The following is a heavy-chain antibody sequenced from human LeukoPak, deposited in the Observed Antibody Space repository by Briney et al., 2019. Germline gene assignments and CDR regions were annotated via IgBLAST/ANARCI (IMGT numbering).Heavy chain of an antibody. CDR1: GYSISSGYY. D-gene: IGHD3-22*01. J-gene: IGHJ4*02. CDR2: IYHSGST. V-gene: IGHV4-38-2*01. CDR3: ASHLDYYDSSGSMNY. Sequence: PSETLSLTCAVSGYSISSGYYWGWIRQPPGKGLEWIGSIYHSGSTYYNPSLKSRVTISVDTSKNQFSLKLSSVTAADTAVHYCASHLDYYDSSGSMNYWGQGTLVTVSS.